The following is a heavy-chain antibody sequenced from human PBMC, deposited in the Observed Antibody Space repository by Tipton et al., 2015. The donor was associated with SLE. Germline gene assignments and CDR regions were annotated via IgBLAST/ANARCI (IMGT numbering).Heavy chain of an antibody. CDR1: GYTFSVYF. Sequence: QLVQSGPEVKKPGASVKVSCETSGYTFSVYFIHWVRQAPGQGLEWMGWVYPTNGGTHYAEKFQGRVTMTRDTSVNTVYLELNRLRSDDTATYFCVRENNFYDFWGQGTLVTVSS. V-gene: IGHV1-2*02. J-gene: IGHJ4*02. CDR3: VRENNFYDF. CDR2: VYPTNGGT.